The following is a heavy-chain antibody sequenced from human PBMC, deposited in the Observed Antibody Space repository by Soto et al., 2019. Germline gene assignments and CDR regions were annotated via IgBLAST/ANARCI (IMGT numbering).Heavy chain of an antibody. CDR1: GFTFNRHA. CDR2: LSDSGGSI. V-gene: IGHV3-23*01. Sequence: GGPLRVSWTASGFTFNRHAMTRVRQAPGKGLEWVSGLSDSGGSIYYADSVKGRFTISRDNSMNTLYLQMNTLRAEDTAVYYCAKVSSAWYAGFFDLWGQGTLVTVSS. J-gene: IGHJ4*02. CDR3: AKVSSAWYAGFFDL. D-gene: IGHD2-8*01.